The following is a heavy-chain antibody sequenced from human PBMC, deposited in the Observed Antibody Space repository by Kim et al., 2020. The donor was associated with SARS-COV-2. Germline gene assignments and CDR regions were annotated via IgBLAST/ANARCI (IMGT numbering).Heavy chain of an antibody. V-gene: IGHV3-7*01. CDR1: GFTFSSYW. J-gene: IGHJ4*02. D-gene: IGHD1-7*01. Sequence: GGSLRLSCAASGFTFSSYWMSWVRQAPGKGLEWVAKIKEDGSEKYYVDSVKGRFTISRDNAKNSLYLQMNSLRVEDTAVYYCARDWDYSLDYWGQGTLVTVSS. CDR3: ARDWDYSLDY. CDR2: IKEDGSEK.